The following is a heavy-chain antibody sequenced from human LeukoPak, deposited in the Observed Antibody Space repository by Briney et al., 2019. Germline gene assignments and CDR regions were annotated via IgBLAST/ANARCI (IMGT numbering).Heavy chain of an antibody. J-gene: IGHJ4*02. CDR1: GFTFDDHD. CDR3: ARGKMVGATAWGGLDY. V-gene: IGHV3-20*04. Sequence: GGSLRLSCVASGFTFDDHDMSWVRQAPGKGLEWVSNINWNGGSTGYAESVKGRFTISRDNAKNPLYLQMNSLRAEDTAFYYCARGKMVGATAWGGLDYWGQGTLVTVSS. D-gene: IGHD1-26*01. CDR2: INWNGGST.